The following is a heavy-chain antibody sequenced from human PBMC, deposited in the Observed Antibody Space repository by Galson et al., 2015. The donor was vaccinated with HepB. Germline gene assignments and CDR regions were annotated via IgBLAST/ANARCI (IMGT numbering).Heavy chain of an antibody. V-gene: IGHV3-7*01. Sequence: SLRLSCAASGFTFRSYWMSWVRQAPGRRLEWVANIKEDGSDKYYVESVKGGFTISRDNAKNSLFLQMNIRRAEDKAVYHFVTDSRYLYSTNCRGDAFGLGGQGTMVTVSS. CDR2: IKEDGSDK. CDR3: VTDSRYLYSTNCRGDAFGL. CDR1: GFTFRSYW. D-gene: IGHD2-2*01. J-gene: IGHJ3*01.